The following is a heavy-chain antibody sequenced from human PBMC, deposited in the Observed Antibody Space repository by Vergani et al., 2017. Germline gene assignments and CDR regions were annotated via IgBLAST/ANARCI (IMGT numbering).Heavy chain of an antibody. D-gene: IGHD6-13*01. CDR3: ARDQGLNCAAGIWFDP. CDR2: IIPIFGTA. Sequence: QVQLVQSGAEVKKPGSSVKVSCKASGGTFSSYAISWVRQAPGQGLEWMGRIIPIFGTANYAQKFQGRVTITADESTSTAYMELSSLRSEDTAVYYGARDQGLNCAAGIWFDPWGQGTLVTVSS. V-gene: IGHV1-69*18. CDR1: GGTFSSYA. J-gene: IGHJ5*02.